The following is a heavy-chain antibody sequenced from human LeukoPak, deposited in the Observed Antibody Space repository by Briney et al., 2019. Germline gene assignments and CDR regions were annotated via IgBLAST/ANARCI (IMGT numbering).Heavy chain of an antibody. J-gene: IGHJ6*03. CDR3: ARSIAAAGIPWYMDV. D-gene: IGHD6-13*01. CDR1: KFTFSTYS. Sequence: GGSLRLSCAASKFTFSTYSMNWVRQAPGKGLEWVAFIWYDGSNKYYADSVKGRFTISRDTSKNTLFLQMNSLRAEDTAVYYCARSIAAAGIPWYMDVWGKGTTVTVSS. V-gene: IGHV3-30*02. CDR2: IWYDGSNK.